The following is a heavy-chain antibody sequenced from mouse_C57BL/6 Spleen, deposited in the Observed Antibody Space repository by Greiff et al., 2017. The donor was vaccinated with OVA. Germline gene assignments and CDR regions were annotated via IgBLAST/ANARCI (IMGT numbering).Heavy chain of an antibody. CDR3: ARSGPENYFDY. CDR1: GYAFSSSW. D-gene: IGHD3-1*01. Sequence: VKLQESGPELVKPGASVKISCKASGYAFSSSWMNWVKQRPGKGLEWIGRIYPGDGDTNYNGKFKGKATLTADKYSSTAYMQLSILTSEDSAVDFCARSGPENYFDYWGQGTTLTVSS. CDR2: IYPGDGDT. V-gene: IGHV1-82*01. J-gene: IGHJ2*01.